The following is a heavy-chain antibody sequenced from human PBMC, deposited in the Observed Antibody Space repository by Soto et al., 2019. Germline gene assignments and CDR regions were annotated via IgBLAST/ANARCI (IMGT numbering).Heavy chain of an antibody. D-gene: IGHD1-26*01. J-gene: IGHJ6*02. CDR1: GFTFSSYW. CDR2: INSDGSST. CDR3: ARRWVADYYYGMDV. V-gene: IGHV3-74*01. Sequence: GGSLRLSCAASGFTFSSYWMHWVRQAPGKGLVWVSRINSDGSSTSYADSVKGRFTISRDNAKNTLYLQMNSLRAEDTAVYYCARRWVADYYYGMDVWGQGTTVTVSS.